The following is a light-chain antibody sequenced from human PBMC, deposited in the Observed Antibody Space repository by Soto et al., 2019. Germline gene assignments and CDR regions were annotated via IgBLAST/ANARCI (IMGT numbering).Light chain of an antibody. J-gene: IGKJ3*01. V-gene: IGKV3-15*01. CDR1: QSVSSN. CDR2: GAS. CDR3: QQYYNSPPSFT. Sequence: EIVMTQSPATLSVSPGERATLSCRASQSVSSNLAWYQQKPGQAPRLLIYGASTRATGVPARFSGSGSGTEFTLTISSLQSEDFAVYYCQQYYNSPPSFTFGPGTKVDIK.